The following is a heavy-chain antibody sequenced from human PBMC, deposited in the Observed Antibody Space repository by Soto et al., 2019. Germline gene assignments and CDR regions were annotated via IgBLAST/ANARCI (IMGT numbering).Heavy chain of an antibody. V-gene: IGHV2-5*02. CDR2: IYWDDDK. CDR1: AFSLSTGGVG. CDR3: IQRCWGGDCLPAYASYYHYRKGV. J-gene: IGHJ6*02. D-gene: IGHD2-21*02. Sequence: QITLKESGPTLVKPTQTLTLTCTFSAFSLSTGGVGVGWIRQPPGKALEWLALIYWDDDKRYSPSLRSRLTNTKDHSKNPVVPKKDKMDPWENATYFWIQRCWGGDCLPAYASYYHYRKGVWGQGTTVTVSS.